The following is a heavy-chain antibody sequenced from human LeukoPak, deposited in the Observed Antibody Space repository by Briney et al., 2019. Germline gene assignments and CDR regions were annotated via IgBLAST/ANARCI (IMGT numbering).Heavy chain of an antibody. Sequence: ASVKVSCKASGYTFTSYHMHWVRQAPGQGLEWMGWINPNSGGTNYAQKFQGRVTMTRDTSISTAYMELSRLRSDDTAVYYCARDGEWLRLNYFDYWGQGTLVTVSS. CDR3: ARDGEWLRLNYFDY. CDR1: GYTFTSYH. D-gene: IGHD5-12*01. V-gene: IGHV1-2*02. CDR2: INPNSGGT. J-gene: IGHJ4*02.